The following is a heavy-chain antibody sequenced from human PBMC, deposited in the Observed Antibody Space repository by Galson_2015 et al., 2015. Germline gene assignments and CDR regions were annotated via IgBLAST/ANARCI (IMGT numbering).Heavy chain of an antibody. D-gene: IGHD6-6*01. J-gene: IGHJ5*02. CDR2: IDLRSSTI. CDR1: GFTFSSYS. CDR3: ARDGVIATRPRWGDP. V-gene: IGHV3-48*02. Sequence: SLRLSCAASGFTFSSYSMNWVRQAPGKGLEWIAYIDLRSSTIHYADSVQGRFTISRDNARNSMFLQMNSLRDEDTAVYYCARDGVIATRPRWGDPWGQGTLVIVSS.